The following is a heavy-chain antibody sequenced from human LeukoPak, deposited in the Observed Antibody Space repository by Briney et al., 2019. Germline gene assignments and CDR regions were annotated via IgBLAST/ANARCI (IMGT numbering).Heavy chain of an antibody. CDR1: GDSIGSSGHS. Sequence: SETLSLTCAVTGDSIGSSGHSWSWIRQPPGKGLEWIGYMFYSAKSYSNPSLQSRVVMSLDTSKNQFSLKLNSVTAADTAVYYCARGGPVRGLYNWFDPWGQGTLVLVSS. J-gene: IGHJ5*02. D-gene: IGHD3-10*01. V-gene: IGHV4-30-4*07. CDR3: ARGGPVRGLYNWFDP. CDR2: MFYSAKS.